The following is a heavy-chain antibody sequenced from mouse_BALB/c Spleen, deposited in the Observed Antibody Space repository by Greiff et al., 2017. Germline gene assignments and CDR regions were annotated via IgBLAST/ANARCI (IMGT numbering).Heavy chain of an antibody. Sequence: VKLQESGPGLVQPSQSLSITCTVSGFSLTSYGVHWVRQSPGKGLEWLGVIWSGGSTDYNAAFISRLSISKDNSKSQVFFKMNSLQANDTAIYYCARGNYRYDWFAYWGQGTLVTVSA. V-gene: IGHV2-2*02. CDR2: IWSGGST. CDR1: GFSLTSYG. D-gene: IGHD2-14*01. J-gene: IGHJ3*01. CDR3: ARGNYRYDWFAY.